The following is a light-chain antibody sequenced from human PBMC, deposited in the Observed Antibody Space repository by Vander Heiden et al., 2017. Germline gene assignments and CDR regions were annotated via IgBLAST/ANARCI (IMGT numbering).Light chain of an antibody. CDR1: QSVSSN. J-gene: IGKJ1*01. CDR2: GAS. CDR3: QQYNNWWT. V-gene: IGKV3-15*01. Sequence: ETVMTPSPATLSVSPGERATLSCRASQSVSSNLAWYQQKPGQAPRLLIYGASTRATGIPARFSGSGSGTEFTLTISSLQSVDFAVYYCQQYNNWWTFGQGTKVEIK.